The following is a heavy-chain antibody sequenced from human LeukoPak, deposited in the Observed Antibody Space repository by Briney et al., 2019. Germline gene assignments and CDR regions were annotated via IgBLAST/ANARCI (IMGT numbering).Heavy chain of an antibody. J-gene: IGHJ6*02. D-gene: IGHD3-3*01. V-gene: IGHV3-21*01. CDR3: ARDISHDFWSGYYYYYGMDV. Sequence: GGSLRLSCAASGFTFSSYSMNWVRQAPGKGLEWVSSISSSSYIYYADSVKGRFTISRDNAKNSLYLQMNSLRAEDTAVYYCARDISHDFWSGYYYYYGMDVWGQGTTVTVSS. CDR2: ISSSSYI. CDR1: GFTFSSYS.